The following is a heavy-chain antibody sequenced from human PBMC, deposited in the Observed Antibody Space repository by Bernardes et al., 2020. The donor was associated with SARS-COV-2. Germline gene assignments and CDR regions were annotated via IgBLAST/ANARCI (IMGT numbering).Heavy chain of an antibody. CDR1: GGSISSYY. CDR3: AKNFWLRGLGSYGLDV. D-gene: IGHD3-22*01. V-gene: IGHV4-59*01. J-gene: IGHJ6*02. Sequence: SETLSLTCTVSGGSISSYYWTWIRQTPGKGLEWIGDIYSSGSTFYNPSLKSRVTISVDTSKNHLPLRLSSVTAADTAVYYCAKNFWLRGLGSYGLDVWGQGTTVTVSS. CDR2: IYSSGST.